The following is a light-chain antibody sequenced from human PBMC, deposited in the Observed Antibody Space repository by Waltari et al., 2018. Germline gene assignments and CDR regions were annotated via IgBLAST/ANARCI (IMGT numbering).Light chain of an antibody. CDR3: AALDDSLKGV. Sequence: QSVLTQPPSASGTPGQRVTISCSGSSSSIGSKTVNWYQHLPGMAPKLLIYRNNQRPPGVPDLCSGSKSGTSASLAISGLQSEDEADYYCAALDDSLKGVFGGGTKLTVL. J-gene: IGLJ2*01. CDR2: RNN. V-gene: IGLV1-44*01. CDR1: SSSIGSKT.